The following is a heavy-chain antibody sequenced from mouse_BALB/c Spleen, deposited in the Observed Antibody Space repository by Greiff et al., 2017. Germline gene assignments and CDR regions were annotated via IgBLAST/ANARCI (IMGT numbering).Heavy chain of an antibody. V-gene: IGHV14-3*02. CDR3: ARTDY. J-gene: IGHJ4*01. Sequence: EVQRVESGAELVKPGASVKLSCTASGFNIKDTYMHWVKQRPEQGLEWIGRIDPANGNTKYDPKFQGKATITADTSSNTAYLQLSSLTSEDTAVYYCARTDYWGQGTSVTVAS. CDR2: IDPANGNT. CDR1: GFNIKDTY.